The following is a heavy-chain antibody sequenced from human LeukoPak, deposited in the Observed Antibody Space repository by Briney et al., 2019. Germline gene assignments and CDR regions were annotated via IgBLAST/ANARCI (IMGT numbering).Heavy chain of an antibody. J-gene: IGHJ4*02. D-gene: IGHD3-10*01. CDR2: ISGSGGST. V-gene: IGHV3-23*01. CDR1: GFTFSSYA. CDR3: AKDDSGSFDY. Sequence: GGSLRLSCAASGFTFSSYAMSWVRQAPGKGPEWVSAISGSGGSTYYADSVKGRFSISRDNSKNTLYLQMNSLRAEDTAVYYCAKDDSGSFDYWGQGTLVTVSS.